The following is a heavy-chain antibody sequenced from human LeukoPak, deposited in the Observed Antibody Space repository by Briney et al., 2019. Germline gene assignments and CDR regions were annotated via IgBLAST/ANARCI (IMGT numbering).Heavy chain of an antibody. V-gene: IGHV3-30-3*01. CDR1: GFTFSSYA. CDR3: ASAVIAVAGLEDY. CDR2: ISYDGSNK. D-gene: IGHD6-19*01. J-gene: IGHJ4*02. Sequence: GGSLRLSCAASGFTFSSYAMHWVRQAPGKGLEWVAVISYDGSNKYYADSVKGRFTISRDNSKNTLYLQMNSLRAEDTAVYYCASAVIAVAGLEDYWGQGTLVTVSS.